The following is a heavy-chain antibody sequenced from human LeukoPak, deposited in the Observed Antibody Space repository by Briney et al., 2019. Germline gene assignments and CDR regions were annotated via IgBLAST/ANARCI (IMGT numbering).Heavy chain of an antibody. D-gene: IGHD6-19*01. V-gene: IGHV1-46*01. J-gene: IGHJ6*03. CDR3: ASSGWSYYYYMDV. CDR2: INPSGGST. CDR1: GYTFTSYY. Sequence: ASVKVSCKASGYTFTSYYMHWVRQAPGQGLEWMGIINPSGGSTSYAQKFQGRVTMTRDMSTSTVYMELSSLRSEDTAVYYCASSGWSYYYYMDVWGKGTTVVVSS.